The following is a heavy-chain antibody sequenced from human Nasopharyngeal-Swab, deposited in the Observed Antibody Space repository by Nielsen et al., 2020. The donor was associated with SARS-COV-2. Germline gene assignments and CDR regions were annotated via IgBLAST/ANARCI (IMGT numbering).Heavy chain of an antibody. V-gene: IGHV4-31*03. CDR3: ARNPYYYDSKEGWFDP. Sequence: SETLSLTCTVSGGSISSGGYYWSWIRQHPGKGLEWIGYIYYSGSTYYNPSLKSRVTISVDTSKNQFSLKLSSVTAADTAVYYCARNPYYYDSKEGWFDPWGQGTLGTVSS. J-gene: IGHJ5*02. CDR1: GGSISSGGYY. CDR2: IYYSGST. D-gene: IGHD3-22*01.